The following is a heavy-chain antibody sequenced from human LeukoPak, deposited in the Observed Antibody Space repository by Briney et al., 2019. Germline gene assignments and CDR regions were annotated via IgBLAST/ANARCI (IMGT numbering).Heavy chain of an antibody. D-gene: IGHD3-3*01. CDR2: INPSGGST. CDR1: GYTFTSYY. Sequence: VASVKVSCKSSGYTFTSYYMRWVRQAPGQGLEWMGIINPSGGSTSYAQKFQGRVTMTRDTSTSTVYMELSSLRSEDTAVYYCARDRNTIFGVVIYWFDPWGQGTLVTVSS. J-gene: IGHJ5*02. CDR3: ARDRNTIFGVVIYWFDP. V-gene: IGHV1-46*01.